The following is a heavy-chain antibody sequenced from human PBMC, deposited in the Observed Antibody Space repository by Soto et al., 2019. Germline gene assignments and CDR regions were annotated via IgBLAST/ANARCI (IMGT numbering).Heavy chain of an antibody. D-gene: IGHD3-16*01. CDR3: ARPQGDDYIWFDP. V-gene: IGHV1-69*02. CDR2: IIPILGIA. Sequence: VASVKVSCKASGGTFSSYTISWVRQAPGQGLEWMGRIIPILGIANYAQKFQGRVTITADKSTSTAYMELSSLRSEDTAVYYCARPQGDDYIWFDPWGQGTLVTVSS. CDR1: GGTFSSYT. J-gene: IGHJ5*02.